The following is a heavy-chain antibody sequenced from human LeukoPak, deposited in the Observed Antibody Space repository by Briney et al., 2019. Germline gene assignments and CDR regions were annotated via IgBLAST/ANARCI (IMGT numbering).Heavy chain of an antibody. CDR3: AREALHYGDRATNWFDP. Sequence: GGSLRPSCAASGFTFSDYYMSWIRQAPGKGLEWVSYISSSSSTIYYADSVKGRFTISRDNAKNSLYLQMNSLRAEDTAVYYCAREALHYGDRATNWFDPWGQGTLVTVSS. CDR2: ISSSSSTI. J-gene: IGHJ5*02. V-gene: IGHV3-11*04. D-gene: IGHD4-17*01. CDR1: GFTFSDYY.